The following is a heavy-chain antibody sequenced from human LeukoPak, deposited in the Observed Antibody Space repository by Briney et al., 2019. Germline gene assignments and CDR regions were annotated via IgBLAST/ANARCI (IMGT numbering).Heavy chain of an antibody. D-gene: IGHD3-10*01. CDR3: ARSQLLWFGELNYYFDY. Sequence: GGSLRLSCAASGFTVSSNYMSWVRQAPGKGLEWVSVIYSGGSTYYADSVKGRFTISRDNSKNTLYLQMGSLRAEDMAVYYCARSQLLWFGELNYYFDYWGQGTLVTVSS. CDR1: GFTVSSNY. V-gene: IGHV3-53*05. CDR2: IYSGGST. J-gene: IGHJ4*02.